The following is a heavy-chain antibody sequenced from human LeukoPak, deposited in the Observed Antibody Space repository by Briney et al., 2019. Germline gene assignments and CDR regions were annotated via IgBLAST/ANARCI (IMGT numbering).Heavy chain of an antibody. D-gene: IGHD3-16*01. J-gene: IGHJ4*02. CDR2: ISSSGSTI. CDR3: AKDRANWAIDD. Sequence: GGSLRLSCAASGFTFSDYYMSWIRQAPGKGLEWVSYISSSGSTIYYADSVKGRFTASKDDARKSMYLQMNSLRVEDTAVYYCAKDRANWAIDDWGQGTQVTVSS. V-gene: IGHV3-11*01. CDR1: GFTFSDYY.